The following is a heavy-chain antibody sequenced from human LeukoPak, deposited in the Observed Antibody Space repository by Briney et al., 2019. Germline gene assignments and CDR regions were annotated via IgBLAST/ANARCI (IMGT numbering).Heavy chain of an antibody. CDR2: INQDGSEK. J-gene: IGHJ3*02. V-gene: IGHV3-7*01. D-gene: IGHD1-1*01. CDR1: GFAISSSW. CDR3: AREPGLGYAFDI. Sequence: GGSLRLSCVVSGFAISSSWMTWVRQVPGKGLEWVANINQDGSEKHYVDSVRGRFTISRDNAKDSLYLQMNSLGAEDTAVYYCAREPGLGYAFDIWGQGTKDTVSS.